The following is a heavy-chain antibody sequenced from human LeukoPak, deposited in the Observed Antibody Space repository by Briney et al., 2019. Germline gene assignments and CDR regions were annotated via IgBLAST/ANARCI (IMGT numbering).Heavy chain of an antibody. D-gene: IGHD3-16*01. CDR1: GFTFSSYA. CDR3: TAGLGGY. Sequence: GGSLRLSCAASGFTFSSYAMSWVRQAPGKGLEWVSSISSTSTYIYYADSVKGRFTISRDNTKNSLYLQMNSLRAEDTTIYYCTAGLGGYWGQGTLVTVSS. J-gene: IGHJ4*02. V-gene: IGHV3-21*01. CDR2: ISSTSTYI.